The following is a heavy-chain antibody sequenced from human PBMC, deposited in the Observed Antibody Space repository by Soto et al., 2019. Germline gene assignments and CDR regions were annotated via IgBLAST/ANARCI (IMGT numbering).Heavy chain of an antibody. V-gene: IGHV3-23*01. CDR1: GFTFSSYA. J-gene: IGHJ1*01. D-gene: IGHD3-22*01. CDR2: ISGSGGST. Sequence: EVQLLESGGGLVQPGGSLRLSCAASGFTFSSYAMNWVRQAPGKGLEWVSAISGSGGSTYYADSVKGRITISRDNSKNTLYLQMNSLRAEDTAVYYCAKDHEEYYYDSSGYYHEYFQHWGQGTLVTVSS. CDR3: AKDHEEYYYDSSGYYHEYFQH.